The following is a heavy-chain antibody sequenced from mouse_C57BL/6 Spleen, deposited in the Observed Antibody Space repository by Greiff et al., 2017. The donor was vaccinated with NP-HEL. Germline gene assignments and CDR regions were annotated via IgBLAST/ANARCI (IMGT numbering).Heavy chain of an antibody. J-gene: IGHJ4*01. CDR3: ARRVDY. CDR2: IRPNSGST. Sequence: VQLQQPGAELVKPGASVKLSCKASGYTFTSYWMHWVKQRPGQGLEWIGMIRPNSGSTNYNEKFKGKATFTADTSSNTAYMQLSSLTTEDSAIYYCARRVDYWGQGTSVTVSS. CDR1: GYTFTSYW. V-gene: IGHV1-64*01.